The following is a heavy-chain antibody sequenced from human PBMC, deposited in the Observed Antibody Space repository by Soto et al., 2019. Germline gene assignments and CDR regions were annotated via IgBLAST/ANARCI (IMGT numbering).Heavy chain of an antibody. CDR2: IDWDDDK. CDR3: ARAYGSGSYYSPRSLDY. D-gene: IGHD3-10*01. J-gene: IGHJ4*02. V-gene: IGHV2-70*11. CDR1: GFSLSTSGMC. Sequence: SGPTLVNPTQTLTLTCTFSGFSLSTSGMCVSWIRQPPGKALEWLARIDWDDDKYYSTSLKTRLTISKDNSKNQVVLTMTNMDPVDTATYYCARAYGSGSYYSPRSLDYWGQGTLVTVSS.